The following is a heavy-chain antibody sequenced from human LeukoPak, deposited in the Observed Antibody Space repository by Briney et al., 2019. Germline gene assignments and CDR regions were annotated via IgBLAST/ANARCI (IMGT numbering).Heavy chain of an antibody. J-gene: IGHJ4*02. CDR1: GGSISSSSYY. D-gene: IGHD5-18*01. V-gene: IGHV4-39*07. CDR2: IYYSGST. Sequence: PSETLSLTCTVSGGSISSSSYYWGWIRQPPGKGLEWIGSIYYSGSTYYNPSLNSRVTILVDTSKNQFSLKLSSVTAADTAVYYCARDVGYSYGYDYWGQGTLVTVSS. CDR3: ARDVGYSYGYDY.